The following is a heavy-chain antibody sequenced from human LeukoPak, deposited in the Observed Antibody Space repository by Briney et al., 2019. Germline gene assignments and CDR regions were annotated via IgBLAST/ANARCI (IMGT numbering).Heavy chain of an antibody. J-gene: IGHJ4*02. D-gene: IGHD3-22*01. V-gene: IGHV3-53*01. CDR1: GFTVSSKY. CDR3: AKDLGDSSGFHYGPLDY. Sequence: GGSLRLSCAASGFTVSSKYMSWVRQAPGKGLEWVSTLYSNGNTFYADPVKGRFTISRDNSKNTLYLQMNSLRAEDTAVYYCAKDLGDSSGFHYGPLDYWGQGTLVTVSS. CDR2: LYSNGNT.